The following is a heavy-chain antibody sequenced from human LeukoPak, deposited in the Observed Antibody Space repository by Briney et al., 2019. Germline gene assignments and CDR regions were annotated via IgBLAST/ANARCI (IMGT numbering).Heavy chain of an antibody. J-gene: IGHJ6*03. CDR2: IYHSGST. V-gene: IGHV4-4*02. CDR1: GGSISSSNW. D-gene: IGHD3-22*01. CDR3: ARTYDSPGYYSPDYYYMDV. Sequence: SGTLSLTCAVSGGSISSSNWWSWVRPPPGKGLEWIGEIYHSGSTNYNPSLKSRVTMSVDTSNNEFSLKLNSVTAADTAVYYCARTYDSPGYYSPDYYYMDVWGKGTTVTISS.